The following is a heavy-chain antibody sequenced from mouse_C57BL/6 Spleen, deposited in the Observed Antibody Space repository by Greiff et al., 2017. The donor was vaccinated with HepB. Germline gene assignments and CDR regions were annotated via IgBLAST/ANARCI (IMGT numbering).Heavy chain of an antibody. Sequence: QVQLQQSGAELVKPGASVKLSCKASGYTFTSYWMQWVKQRPGQGLEWIGEIDPSDSYTNYNQKFKGKATLTVDTSSSTAYMQLSSLTSEDSAVYYCARNIPDYYGSSSLFDYWGQGTTLTVSS. CDR1: GYTFTSYW. CDR2: IDPSDSYT. J-gene: IGHJ2*01. CDR3: ARNIPDYYGSSSLFDY. V-gene: IGHV1-50*01. D-gene: IGHD1-1*01.